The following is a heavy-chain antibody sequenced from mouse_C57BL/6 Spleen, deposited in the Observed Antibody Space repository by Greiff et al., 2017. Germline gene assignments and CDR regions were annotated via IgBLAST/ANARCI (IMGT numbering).Heavy chain of an antibody. CDR1: GYTFTSYW. Sequence: QVQLQQPGAELVLPGASVKLSCKASGYTFTSYWMHWVKQRPGQGLEWIGEIDPSDSYTNYNQKFKGKSALTVDKSSSTAYMQLSRLTSEDSAVYYCARSGDYYGSSYGWFAYWGQGTLVTVSA. CDR3: ARSGDYYGSSYGWFAY. D-gene: IGHD1-1*01. V-gene: IGHV1-69*01. CDR2: IDPSDSYT. J-gene: IGHJ3*01.